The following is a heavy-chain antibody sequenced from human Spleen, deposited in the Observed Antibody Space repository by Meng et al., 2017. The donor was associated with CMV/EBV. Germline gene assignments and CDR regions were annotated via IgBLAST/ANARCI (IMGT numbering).Heavy chain of an antibody. CDR3: ARSAASHDAFDF. CDR2: IYPGDSDS. Sequence: GESLKISCKGSGYSFSSYWIGWVRQMPGKGLEWMGIIYPGDSDSRYSPSFQGQVTISADKSISTAYLQWSSLKASDTAMYFCARSAASHDAFDFWGQGTVVTVSS. J-gene: IGHJ3*01. V-gene: IGHV5-51*01. D-gene: IGHD2-2*01. CDR1: GYSFSSYW.